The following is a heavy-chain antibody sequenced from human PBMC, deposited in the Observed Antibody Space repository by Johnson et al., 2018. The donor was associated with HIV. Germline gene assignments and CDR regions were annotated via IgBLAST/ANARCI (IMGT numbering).Heavy chain of an antibody. CDR3: ASSMTTVTVAFDI. Sequence: QVQLVESGGGVVEPGRSLRLSCAASGFTFSSYAMHWVRQAPGKGLEWVAGISYEGSNTYNADSARGRFTISRDSSQNTLYLQMNSLSAEATAVYYCASSMTTVTVAFDIWGQGTMVTVSS. CDR2: ISYEGSNT. D-gene: IGHD4-17*01. V-gene: IGHV3-30-3*01. CDR1: GFTFSSYA. J-gene: IGHJ3*02.